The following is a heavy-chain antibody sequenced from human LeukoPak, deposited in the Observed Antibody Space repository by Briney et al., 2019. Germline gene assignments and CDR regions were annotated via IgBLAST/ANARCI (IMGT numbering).Heavy chain of an antibody. CDR3: ARGGGMRSWYGFDY. V-gene: IGHV3-23*01. J-gene: IGHJ4*02. Sequence: PGGSLRLSCAASGFTLSSYSMSWVRQAPGKGLEWVSSIRGSGTGTHYADSVKGRFTISRDNSKNTLYLQMNSLRAEDTAVYYCARGGGMRSWYGFDYWGQGTLVTVSS. D-gene: IGHD6-13*01. CDR2: IRGSGTGT. CDR1: GFTLSSYS.